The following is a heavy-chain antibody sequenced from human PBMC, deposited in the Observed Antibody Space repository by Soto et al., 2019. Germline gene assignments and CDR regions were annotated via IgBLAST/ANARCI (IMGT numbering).Heavy chain of an antibody. Sequence: SGPTLVNPTQTLTLTCTFSGFSLSTSAVGVGWIRQSPGKALEWLALIYWNDDKRYRPSLESRLAIAKDTSKNQVVLTMSNMDHVDTATYYCAHILIARCTTSICYAFDYWGQGAMVTVYS. CDR1: GFSLSTSAVG. CDR2: IYWNDDK. J-gene: IGHJ4*02. CDR3: AHILIARCTTSICYAFDY. V-gene: IGHV2-5*01. D-gene: IGHD2-8*01.